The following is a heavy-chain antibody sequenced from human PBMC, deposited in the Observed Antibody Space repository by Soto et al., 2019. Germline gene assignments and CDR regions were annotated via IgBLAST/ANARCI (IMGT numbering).Heavy chain of an antibody. V-gene: IGHV3-23*01. CDR3: ARLDIVARLHGMDV. D-gene: IGHD5-12*01. Sequence: GGSLRLSCAASGFTFSSYSMTWVRQGPEKGLEWVSEISADGARTYYADSVKGRFTVSRDNSKNTLYLQMNSLRAEDTAVYYCARLDIVARLHGMDVWGQGTTVTVSS. CDR1: GFTFSSYS. J-gene: IGHJ6*02. CDR2: ISADGART.